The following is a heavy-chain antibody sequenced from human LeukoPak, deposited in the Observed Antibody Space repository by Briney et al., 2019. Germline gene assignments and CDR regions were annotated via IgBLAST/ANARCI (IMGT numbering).Heavy chain of an antibody. CDR2: MNPNRGNT. CDR1: GYTFTSYD. V-gene: IGHV1-8*03. CDR3: ARDAVTTGSGAFYYYYMDV. Sequence: ASVTVSCKASGYTFTSYDINWVRQATGQGLEWMGWMNPNRGNTGYAQKFQGRVTITRNTSISTAYMELSSLRSEDTAVYYCARDAVTTGSGAFYYYYMDVWGKGTTVTVSS. J-gene: IGHJ6*03. D-gene: IGHD4-11*01.